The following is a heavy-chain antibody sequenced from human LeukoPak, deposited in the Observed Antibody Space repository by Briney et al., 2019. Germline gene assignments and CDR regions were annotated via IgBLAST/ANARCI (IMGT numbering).Heavy chain of an antibody. CDR1: GFTFSNAW. V-gene: IGHV3-15*07. Sequence: GGSLRLSCAASGFTFSNAWMNWVRQAPGKGLEWVGRIKSKTDGGTTDYAAPVKGRFTISRDDSKSTLYLQMNSLKTEDTAVYYCTHSVYCSSTSCYDYWGQGTLVTVSS. CDR3: THSVYCSSTSCYDY. CDR2: IKSKTDGGTT. J-gene: IGHJ4*02. D-gene: IGHD2-2*01.